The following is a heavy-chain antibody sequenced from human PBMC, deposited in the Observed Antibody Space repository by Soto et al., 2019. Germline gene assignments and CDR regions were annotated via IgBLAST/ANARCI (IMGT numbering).Heavy chain of an antibody. V-gene: IGHV3-66*01. J-gene: IGHJ4*02. CDR1: GVTVSSNY. Sequence: EVQLVESGGGLVQPGGSLRLSCAASGVTVSSNYMSWVRQAPGKGLEWVSVIYSGGSTYCADSVKGRFTISRDNSKNTLYLEMNSRRAEDTAVYYCARDGYNYGGGYFDYWGQGTLVTVSS. CDR3: ARDGYNYGGGYFDY. CDR2: IYSGGST. D-gene: IGHD5-18*01.